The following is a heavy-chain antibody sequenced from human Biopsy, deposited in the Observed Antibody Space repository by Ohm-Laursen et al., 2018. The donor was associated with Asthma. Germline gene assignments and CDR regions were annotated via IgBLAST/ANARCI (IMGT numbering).Heavy chain of an antibody. CDR1: GYTFNSAG. D-gene: IGHD4-23*01. J-gene: IGHJ6*02. CDR3: ARTVDYSHYYGIDV. Sequence: SVKVSCKTSGYTFNSAGIAWVRQAPGQGLEWMGWISVYNGNTKVAQKLQDRVTMITDTSTSTAYMELRSLRSDDTAVYFCARTVDYSHYYGIDVWGQGTTVTVS. V-gene: IGHV1-18*01. CDR2: ISVYNGNT.